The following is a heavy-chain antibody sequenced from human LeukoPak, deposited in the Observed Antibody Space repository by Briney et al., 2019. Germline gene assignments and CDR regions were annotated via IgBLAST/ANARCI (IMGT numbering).Heavy chain of an antibody. D-gene: IGHD3-22*01. J-gene: IGHJ4*02. CDR1: SGSISSGSYY. Sequence: PSETLSLTCTVSSGSISSGSYYWSWIRQPAGKGLEWIGRIYTSGSTNYNPSLKSRVTISVDTSKNQFSLKLSSVTAADTAVYYCARAIRGYYYDSSYFDYWGQGTLVTVSS. CDR2: IYTSGST. CDR3: ARAIRGYYYDSSYFDY. V-gene: IGHV4-61*02.